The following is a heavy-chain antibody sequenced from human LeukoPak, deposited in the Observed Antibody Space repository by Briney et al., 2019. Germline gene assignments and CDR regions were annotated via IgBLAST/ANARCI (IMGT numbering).Heavy chain of an antibody. CDR1: GFTFSDYY. J-gene: IGHJ4*02. CDR2: ISGSGGST. CDR3: AKEMGWAPREAAHH. V-gene: IGHV3-23*01. Sequence: HPGGSLRLSCAASGFTFSDYYMSWIRQAPGKGLEWVSAISGSGGSTYYADSVKGRFTISRDNSKNTLYLQMNSLRAEDTAVYYCAKEMGWAPREAAHHWGQGTLVTVSS. D-gene: IGHD6-25*01.